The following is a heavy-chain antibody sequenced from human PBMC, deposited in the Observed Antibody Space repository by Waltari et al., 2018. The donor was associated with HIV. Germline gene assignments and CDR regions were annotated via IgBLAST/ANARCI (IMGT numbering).Heavy chain of an antibody. Sequence: EVQLVESGGGLVKPGGSLRLSCAASGFTFSTYNMNWVRQAPGKGLEWVQSISSVGSYIYYPDSFKCRFSIARDNAKNALYLQMNSLRAEDTAVYYCAGGGYDYAWGTYRPFDYWGQGTLVTVSS. V-gene: IGHV3-21*03. CDR1: GFTFSTYN. CDR3: AGGGYDYAWGTYRPFDY. D-gene: IGHD3-16*02. CDR2: ISSVGSYI. J-gene: IGHJ4*02.